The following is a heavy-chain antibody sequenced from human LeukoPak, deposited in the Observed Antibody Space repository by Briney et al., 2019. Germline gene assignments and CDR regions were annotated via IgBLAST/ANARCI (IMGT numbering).Heavy chain of an antibody. CDR3: ARDMYGRSSEGNRFDP. Sequence: ASVKVSCKPSGYTFSSYHVHWVRQAPGQGLEWMGMINPSGGHTRYSQKFQGRVTMTSDVSTSTVYMELSSLISEDTAVYYCARDMYGRSSEGNRFDPWGQGTLVTVSS. J-gene: IGHJ5*02. D-gene: IGHD6-6*01. CDR2: INPSGGHT. CDR1: GYTFSSYH. V-gene: IGHV1-46*01.